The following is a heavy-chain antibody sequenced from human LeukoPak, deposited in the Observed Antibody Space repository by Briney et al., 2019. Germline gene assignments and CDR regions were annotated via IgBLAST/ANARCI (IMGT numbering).Heavy chain of an antibody. D-gene: IGHD2-2*01. J-gene: IGHJ5*02. CDR2: MNPNSGNT. V-gene: IGHV1-8*01. CDR1: GYTFTSYD. Sequence: ASVKVSCKASGYTFTSYDINWVRQATGQGLEWMGWMNPNSGNTGYAQKFQGRVTMTRNTSISTAYMELSSLRSEDTAVYCCARAVDIVVVPAAIYWFDPWGQGTLVTVSS. CDR3: ARAVDIVVVPAAIYWFDP.